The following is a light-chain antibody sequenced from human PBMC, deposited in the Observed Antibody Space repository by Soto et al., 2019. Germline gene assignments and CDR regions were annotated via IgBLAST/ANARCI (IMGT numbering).Light chain of an antibody. J-gene: IGKJ4*01. Sequence: EIVLTQSPGTLSLSPGERATLSCRASQSVSSSYLAWYQQKPGQAPRLLIYGASSRATGIPDRFSGSGSGTDFTLTISRLEAEDYGVYYCQQYDSSPVTCGGGTKVEIK. CDR3: QQYDSSPVT. CDR1: QSVSSSY. V-gene: IGKV3-20*01. CDR2: GAS.